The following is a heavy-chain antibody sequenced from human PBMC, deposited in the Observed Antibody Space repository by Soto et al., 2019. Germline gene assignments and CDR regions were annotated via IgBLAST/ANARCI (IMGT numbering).Heavy chain of an antibody. CDR3: ARDYGSGRLLYYFDY. D-gene: IGHD3-10*01. Sequence: GGSLRLSCAASGLTFRSYWMHWVRQAPGKGLVWVSRINTDGSVAMYVDSVKGRFTISRDNAKNSLYLQMNSLRAEDTAVYYCARDYGSGRLLYYFDYWGQGTLVTVSS. V-gene: IGHV3-74*03. J-gene: IGHJ4*02. CDR1: GLTFRSYW. CDR2: INTDGSVA.